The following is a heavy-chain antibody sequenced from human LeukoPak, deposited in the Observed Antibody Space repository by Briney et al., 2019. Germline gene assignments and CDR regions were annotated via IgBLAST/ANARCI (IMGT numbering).Heavy chain of an antibody. CDR1: GGSISSYY. CDR2: IYYSGST. V-gene: IGHV4-59*01. CDR3: ARGYSSGWSLMPDY. Sequence: SETLSLTCTVSGGSISSYYWSWIPQPPGNGLEWIGYIYYSGSTNYNPSLKSRVTISVDTSKNQFSLKLSSVTAADTAVYYCARGYSSGWSLMPDYWGQGTLVTVSS. D-gene: IGHD6-19*01. J-gene: IGHJ4*02.